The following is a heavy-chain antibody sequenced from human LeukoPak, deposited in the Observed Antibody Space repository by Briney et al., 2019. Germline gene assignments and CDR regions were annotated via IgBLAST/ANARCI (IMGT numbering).Heavy chain of an antibody. CDR2: ISRGGDAK. D-gene: IGHD2-21*01. J-gene: IGHJ4*02. CDR3: AADSEFDIPASFDL. V-gene: IGHV3-21*01. Sequence: PGGSLRLSCAASTFVFSVSSMNWVRQAPGKGLEWVSSISRGGDAKHYADSVKGRFTISRDNAKNSLYLQMDSLRVEDTAVYFCAADSEFDIPASFDLWGQGALVTVSS. CDR1: TFVFSVSS.